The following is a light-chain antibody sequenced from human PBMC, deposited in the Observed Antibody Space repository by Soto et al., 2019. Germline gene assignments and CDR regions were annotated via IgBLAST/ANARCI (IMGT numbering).Light chain of an antibody. Sequence: DIQMTQSPSSLSASIGDRVTITCQASHDIRKYLNWYQQKPGKAPKLLIYIASNLESGVPSRFSGSGFGTDFIFNISSLQPEDLATYYCQQYDNLPRTFGPGTKLEIK. CDR1: HDIRKY. V-gene: IGKV1-33*01. CDR3: QQYDNLPRT. CDR2: IAS. J-gene: IGKJ2*01.